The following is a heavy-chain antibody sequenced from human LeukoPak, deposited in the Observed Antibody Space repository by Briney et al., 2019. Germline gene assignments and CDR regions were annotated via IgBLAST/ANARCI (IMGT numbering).Heavy chain of an antibody. V-gene: IGHV4-4*07. J-gene: IGHJ6*03. CDR1: GGSISSYY. D-gene: IGHD2-15*01. CDR3: ARGGVACSGGSCYYYYMDV. CDR2: IYTSGST. Sequence: PSETLSLTCTVSGGSISSYYWSWIRQPAGKGLEWIGRIYTSGSTNYNPSLKSRVTISVDKSTNQFSLKLSSVTAADTAVYYCARGGVACSGGSCYYYYMDVWGKGTTVTVSS.